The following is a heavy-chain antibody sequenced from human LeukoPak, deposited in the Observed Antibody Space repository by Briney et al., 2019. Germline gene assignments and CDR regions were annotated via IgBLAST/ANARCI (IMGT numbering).Heavy chain of an antibody. CDR2: KNPNSGRT. CDR3: ARGPVSTHGMDV. CDR1: GYTFTSYD. D-gene: IGHD2-2*01. Sequence: ASVKVSCKASGYTFTSYDINWVRQATGQGLEWMGWKNPNSGRTGFAQKFQVRLTMTTNTSISTAYMELSSLTSEDTAVYYCARGPVSTHGMDVWGQGTTVTVSS. V-gene: IGHV1-8*01. J-gene: IGHJ6*02.